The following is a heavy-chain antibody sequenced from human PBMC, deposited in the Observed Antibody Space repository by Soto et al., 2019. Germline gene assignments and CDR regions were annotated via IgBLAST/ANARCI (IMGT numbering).Heavy chain of an antibody. V-gene: IGHV3-23*01. J-gene: IGHJ6*02. CDR2: ISGSGGTT. CDR3: AKVNGRGDYYYYGMDV. D-gene: IGHD3-10*01. CDR1: GFTFSSHA. Sequence: PGGSLRLSCAAAGFTFSSHAMSWVRQAPGKGLEWVSSISGSGGTTYYADSVKGRFTISRDNSKNTLYLQMNSLRVEDTAVYYCAKVNGRGDYYYYGMDVWGQGTTVTVSS.